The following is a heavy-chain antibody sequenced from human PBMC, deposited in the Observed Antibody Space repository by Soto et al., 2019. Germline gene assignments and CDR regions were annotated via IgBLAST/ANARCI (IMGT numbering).Heavy chain of an antibody. CDR2: ISGSGAST. CDR3: ARANSSTWPDY. CDR1: GFMFRSYV. D-gene: IGHD6-13*01. Sequence: GSVRLSCAASGFMFRSYVMSWVRQAPGKGLEWVSSISGSGASTYYADSVKGRFTISRDDSKNTMSLQMNSLRADDTAVYYCARANSSTWPDYWGQGTLVTVSS. V-gene: IGHV3-23*01. J-gene: IGHJ4*02.